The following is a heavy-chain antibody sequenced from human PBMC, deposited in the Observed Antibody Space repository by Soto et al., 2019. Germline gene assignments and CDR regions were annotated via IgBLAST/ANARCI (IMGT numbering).Heavy chain of an antibody. CDR3: ARGSNGDNVGYWYFDL. J-gene: IGHJ2*01. V-gene: IGHV1-46*01. CDR1: GYTFTTYY. Sequence: QVQLVQSGAEVKKPGASVEVSCKASGYTFTTYYIHWVRHAPGQGLEWMGVINPGGVSTKYAQKFQDRITMTGDTSTSTVYMDLSSLRSADSVVYFWARGSNGDNVGYWYFDLCGRGNLVTVAP. CDR2: INPGGVST. D-gene: IGHD4-17*01.